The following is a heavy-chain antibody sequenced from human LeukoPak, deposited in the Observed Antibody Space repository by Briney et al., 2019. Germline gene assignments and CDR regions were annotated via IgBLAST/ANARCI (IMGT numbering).Heavy chain of an antibody. J-gene: IGHJ4*02. V-gene: IGHV4-38-2*02. CDR2: IYHSGST. D-gene: IGHD3-10*01. Sequence: PSETLSLTCTVSGYSISSGYYWGWIRQPPGKGLEWIGSIYHSGSTYYNPSLKSRVTISVDTSKNQFSLKLSSVTAADTAVYYCARDGTAYYYGSGSCYSPPDYWGQGTLVTVSS. CDR1: GYSISSGYY. CDR3: ARDGTAYYYGSGSCYSPPDY.